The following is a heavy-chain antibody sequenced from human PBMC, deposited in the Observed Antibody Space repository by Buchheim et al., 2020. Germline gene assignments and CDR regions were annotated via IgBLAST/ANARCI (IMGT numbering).Heavy chain of an antibody. CDR3: ARDFSGWYYFDL. J-gene: IGHJ4*02. CDR1: AFDFNSYD. D-gene: IGHD6-19*01. Sequence: EAQLVESGGGLVQPGGSLRISCAASAFDFNSYDMNWVRQAPGKGLEWVAFITSGGFATYYADSLEGRFTISRDNAEHPLFLQMNSLRAEDTGVYYCARDFSGWYYFDLWGQGT. V-gene: IGHV3-48*03. CDR2: ITSGGFAT.